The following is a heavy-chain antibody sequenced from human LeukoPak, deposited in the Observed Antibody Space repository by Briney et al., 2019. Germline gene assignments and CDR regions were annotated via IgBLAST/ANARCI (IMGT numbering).Heavy chain of an antibody. Sequence: GSLRLSCAASGFTFSSYWMSWVRQAPGKGLEWVANINQDGGEKFYADSVKGRFTISRDNAKNSLYLQMNSLRAEDTAMYYCARDIVVVPATFDYWGQGTLVTVSS. CDR3: ARDIVVVPATFDY. V-gene: IGHV3-7*01. D-gene: IGHD2-2*01. CDR2: INQDGGEK. CDR1: GFTFSSYW. J-gene: IGHJ4*02.